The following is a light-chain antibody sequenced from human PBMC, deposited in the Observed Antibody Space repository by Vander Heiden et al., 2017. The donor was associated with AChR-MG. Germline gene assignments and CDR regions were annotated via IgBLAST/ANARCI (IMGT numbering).Light chain of an antibody. J-gene: IGKJ4*01. CDR1: QSLLYNARNKNF. CDR2: WAS. CDR3: QQYYRNFLS. Sequence: DIVMTQSPDSLAVSLGERATINCKSSQSLLYNARNKNFLAWYQQKPGQPPKLLIYWASTRDSGVPDRFSGSGSETDFTLTISSLQAEDAAVYYCQQYYRNFLSFGGGTKVEIK. V-gene: IGKV4-1*01.